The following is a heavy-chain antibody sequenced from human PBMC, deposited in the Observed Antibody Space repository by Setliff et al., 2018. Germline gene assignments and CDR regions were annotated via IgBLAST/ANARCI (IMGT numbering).Heavy chain of an antibody. Sequence: ASVKVSCKASGYTFTSYGISWVRQAPGQGLEWMGWIRAYNGNTNYAQKLQGRVTMTKDTSTSRGYMELRSLRSDDTAVYYCAREALQRAGLYFCDIWGQGMLVTVSS. CDR1: GYTFTSYG. CDR2: IRAYNGNT. D-gene: IGHD3-10*01. V-gene: IGHV1-18*01. J-gene: IGHJ4*02. CDR3: AREALQRAGLYFCDI.